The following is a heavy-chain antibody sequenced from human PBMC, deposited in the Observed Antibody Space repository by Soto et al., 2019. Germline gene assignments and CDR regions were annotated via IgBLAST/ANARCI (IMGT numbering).Heavy chain of an antibody. Sequence: SGPTLVNPTQTLTLTCTFSGFSLSTSGVGVGWIRQPPGKALEWLALIYWNDDKRYSPSLKSRLNITKDTSKKKVVLTMTNMDPVDTATYYCERGIANLPVFALGVWGQGPVVTVSS. CDR2: IYWNDDK. D-gene: IGHD6-13*01. CDR3: ERGIANLPVFALGV. CDR1: GFSLSTSGVG. J-gene: IGHJ3*01. V-gene: IGHV2-5*01.